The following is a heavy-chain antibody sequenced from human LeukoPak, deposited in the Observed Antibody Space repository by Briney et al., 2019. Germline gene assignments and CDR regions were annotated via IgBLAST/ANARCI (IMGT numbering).Heavy chain of an antibody. J-gene: IGHJ3*02. D-gene: IGHD5-18*01. CDR3: ARDLQLWLDSGAFDI. CDR1: GGSISSYY. V-gene: IGHV4-4*07. CDR2: IYTSGST. Sequence: SETLSLTCTVSGGSISSYYWSWIRQPAGKGLEWIGRIYTSGSTNYNPSLKSRVTISVDKSKNQFSLKLSSVTAADTAVYYCARDLQLWLDSGAFDIWGQGTMVTVSS.